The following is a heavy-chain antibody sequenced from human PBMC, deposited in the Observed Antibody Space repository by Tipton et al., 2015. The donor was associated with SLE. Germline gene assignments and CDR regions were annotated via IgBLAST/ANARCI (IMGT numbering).Heavy chain of an antibody. CDR1: GFTFSSYS. CDR3: ARGAGYSSTPRGWFDP. D-gene: IGHD6-13*01. CDR2: ISSSSSYI. Sequence: GSLRLSYAASGFTFSSYSMNWVRQAPGKGLEWVSSISSSSSYIYYADSVKGRFTISRDNAKNSLYLQMNSLRAEDTAGYYCARGAGYSSTPRGWFDPWGQGTLVTVSS. V-gene: IGHV3-21*01. J-gene: IGHJ5*02.